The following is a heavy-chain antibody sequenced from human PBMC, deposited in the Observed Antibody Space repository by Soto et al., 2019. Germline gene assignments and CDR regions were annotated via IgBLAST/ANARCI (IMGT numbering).Heavy chain of an antibody. J-gene: IGHJ5*02. CDR3: ARVWGSYRAPSGGAGFDP. CDR2: ISAYNGET. Sequence: QVQLVQSGAELKKPGASVKVSCATSGYTFTSNSITWVRQGPGQGLEWMGWISAYNGETSYAEKFQGRLTMTTDTSTSTAYMELRSLRSDDTAVYYCARVWGSYRAPSGGAGFDPWGQGTLVTVSS. D-gene: IGHD3-16*02. V-gene: IGHV1-18*04. CDR1: GYTFTSNS.